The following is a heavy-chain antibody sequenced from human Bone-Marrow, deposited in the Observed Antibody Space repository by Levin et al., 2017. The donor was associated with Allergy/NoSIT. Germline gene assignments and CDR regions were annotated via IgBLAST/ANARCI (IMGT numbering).Heavy chain of an antibody. Sequence: GGSLRLSCAASGFTFSSYAMHWVRQAPGKGLEWMALILYVGSNKYYTDSVKGRFTISRDNSKNTLYLQMNSLRPEDTAVYYCAKEGRDYSSSGEPFDFWGQGTVVIVSS. CDR3: AKEGRDYSSSGEPFDF. J-gene: IGHJ3*01. V-gene: IGHV3-30*04. CDR1: GFTFSSYA. CDR2: ILYVGSNK. D-gene: IGHD6-13*01.